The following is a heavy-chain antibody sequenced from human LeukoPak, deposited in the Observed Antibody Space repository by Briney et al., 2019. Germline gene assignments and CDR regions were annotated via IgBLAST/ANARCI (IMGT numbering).Heavy chain of an antibody. CDR1: GFTFNNYG. CDR3: AKGIDNRGNPFDY. D-gene: IGHD2/OR15-2a*01. CDR2: ISNTGGST. V-gene: IGHV3-23*01. Sequence: GGSLRLSCAASGFTFNNYGMSWVRQAPGKGLEWVSEISNTGGSTYYGDSVQGRFTTSRDNSENTLYLQMDSLRAEDTAIYYCAKGIDNRGNPFDYWGQGTLVTVSS. J-gene: IGHJ4*02.